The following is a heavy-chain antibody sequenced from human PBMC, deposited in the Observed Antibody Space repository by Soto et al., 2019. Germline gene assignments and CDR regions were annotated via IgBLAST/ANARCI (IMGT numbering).Heavy chain of an antibody. V-gene: IGHV3-11*01. J-gene: IGHJ5*02. CDR2: IGNRGTGI. D-gene: IGHD5-12*01. CDR3: ARDLRAVRMAGRLDP. Sequence: GGSLRLSCAASGFTFGDYYMTWIRHAPGKGLEWVSFIGNRGTGIYYADSVKGRFTILRDNAKNSLYLQMNSLRVEDTAMYYCARDLRAVRMAGRLDPWGQGTLVTVSS. CDR1: GFTFGDYY.